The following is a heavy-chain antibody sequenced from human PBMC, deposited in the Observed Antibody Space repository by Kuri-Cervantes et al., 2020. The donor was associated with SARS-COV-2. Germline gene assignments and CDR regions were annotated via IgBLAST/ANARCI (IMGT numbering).Heavy chain of an antibody. Sequence: SETLSLTCTVSGGSISSSSYYWGWIRQPPGKGLEWIGSIYYSGSTYYNPSLKSRVTISVDTSKNQFSLKLSSVTAADTAVYYCARRGAVAGTVPFFDYWGQGTRGTVSS. D-gene: IGHD6-19*01. CDR3: ARRGAVAGTVPFFDY. J-gene: IGHJ4*02. CDR2: IYYSGST. CDR1: GGSISSSSYY. V-gene: IGHV4-39*01.